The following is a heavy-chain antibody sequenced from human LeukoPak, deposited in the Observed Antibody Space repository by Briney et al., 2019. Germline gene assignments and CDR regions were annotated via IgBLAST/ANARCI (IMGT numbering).Heavy chain of an antibody. CDR2: ISGSGGST. V-gene: IGHV3-23*01. CDR3: AKALRIGSSWYYFDY. Sequence: PGGSLRLSCAASGFTFSSYAMSWVRQAPGKGLEWVSAISGSGGSTYYADSVKGRFTISRDNSKNTLYPQMNSLRAEDTAVYYCAKALRIGSSWYYFDYWGQGTLVTVSS. J-gene: IGHJ4*02. CDR1: GFTFSSYA. D-gene: IGHD6-13*01.